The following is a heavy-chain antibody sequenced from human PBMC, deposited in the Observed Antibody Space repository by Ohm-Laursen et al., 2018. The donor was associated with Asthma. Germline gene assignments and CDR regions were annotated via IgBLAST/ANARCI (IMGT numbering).Heavy chain of an antibody. CDR2: IWYDGSNK. CDR3: ARGWTMPDY. Sequence: SLRLSCAASGFTFGSFGMHWVRQAPGKGLECVAAIWYDGSNKYYADSVKGRFTISRDNSKNTLYLQMNSLRAEDTAVYYCARGWTMPDYWGQGTLVTVSS. V-gene: IGHV3-33*01. CDR1: GFTFGSFG. D-gene: IGHD2-15*01. J-gene: IGHJ4*02.